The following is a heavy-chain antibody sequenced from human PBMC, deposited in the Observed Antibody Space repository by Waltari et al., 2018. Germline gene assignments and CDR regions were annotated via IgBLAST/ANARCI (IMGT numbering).Heavy chain of an antibody. CDR3: AKLNSSGWYG. D-gene: IGHD6-19*01. CDR1: GFTFRSYA. CDR2: ISGRGGRT. Sequence: EVPLLESGGGLVQPGGYLRLSCPASGFTFRSYAVSWVRQAPGKGLEWVSAISGRGGRTYYADSVKGRFTISRDNSKNTLYLQMNSLRAEDTAVYYCAKLNSSGWYGWGQGTLVTVSS. J-gene: IGHJ4*02. V-gene: IGHV3-23*01.